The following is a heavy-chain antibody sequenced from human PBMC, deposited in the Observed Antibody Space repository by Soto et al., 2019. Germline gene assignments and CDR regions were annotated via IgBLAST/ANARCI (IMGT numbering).Heavy chain of an antibody. V-gene: IGHV1-46*01. CDR1: GYSLTSYY. CDR2: IDPSGVST. CDR3: ASDYSSSSRYVMGV. D-gene: IGHD6-6*01. J-gene: IGHJ6*02. Sequence: QVQLVQSGAEVKKPGSSVKVSCKASGYSLTSYYMHWVRQAPGQGLEWIGIIDPSGVSTSYAQKFQSRVTMTRNTSTSTVHMKLSSLRSEDTAVYSGASDYSSSSRYVMGVWGQGTTVTVSS.